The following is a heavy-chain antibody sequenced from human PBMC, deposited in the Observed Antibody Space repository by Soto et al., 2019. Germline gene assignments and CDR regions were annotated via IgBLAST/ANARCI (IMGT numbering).Heavy chain of an antibody. CDR1: GFRLTYYG. V-gene: IGHV3-30*18. J-gene: IGHJ4*02. CDR2: VSVDGPEK. Sequence: QVQLVESGGGVVQPGRSLRLSCAASGFRLTYYGIHWVRQAPGKGLLWVAIVSVDGPEKYIADSLKCRFTSSRDNSDNTVYLQMNSLRDEDTAVYYCAKGGKGGFSYGEQLEYWGQGTLVLVSS. D-gene: IGHD5-18*01. CDR3: AKGGKGGFSYGEQLEY.